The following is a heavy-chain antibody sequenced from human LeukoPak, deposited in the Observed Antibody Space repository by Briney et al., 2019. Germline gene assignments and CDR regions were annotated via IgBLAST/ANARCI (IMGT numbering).Heavy chain of an antibody. Sequence: GESLKISCKGSGYSFTNYWIGWVRQMPGKGLEWMGIIYPGDSDTRYSPSFQGQVTISADKSISTAYLQWSSLKASDTAMYYCARHYTAFWSGYYTFLDYWGQGTLVTVSS. D-gene: IGHD3-3*01. CDR1: GYSFTNYW. CDR3: ARHYTAFWSGYYTFLDY. CDR2: IYPGDSDT. V-gene: IGHV5-51*01. J-gene: IGHJ4*02.